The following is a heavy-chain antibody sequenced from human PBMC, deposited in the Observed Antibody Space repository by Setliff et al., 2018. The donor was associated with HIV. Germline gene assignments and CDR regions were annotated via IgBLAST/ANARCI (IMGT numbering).Heavy chain of an antibody. Sequence: KPSETLSLTCIVSGGSISGSSYYWGWIRQSPGKGPESMGNMHYSGSTYYNPALKSPVTISVDTSKNQFSLRLSSVTAADTALYFCTRAQIAAPRPFDYWGQGTTVTVS. J-gene: IGHJ4*03. V-gene: IGHV4-39*07. CDR2: MHYSGST. D-gene: IGHD2-21*01. CDR1: GGSISGSSYY. CDR3: TRAQIAAPRPFDY.